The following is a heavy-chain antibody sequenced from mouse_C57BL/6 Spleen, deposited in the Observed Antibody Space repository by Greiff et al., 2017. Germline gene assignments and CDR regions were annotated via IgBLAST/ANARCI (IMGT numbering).Heavy chain of an antibody. CDR1: GFTFSDYG. J-gene: IGHJ3*01. Sequence: DVQLVESGGGLVKPGGSLKLSCAASGFTFSDYGMHWVRQAPEKGLEWVAYISSGSSTIYYADTVKGRFTISRDNAKHTLFLQMTSLRSEDTAMYYCAREFAYWGQGTLVTVSA. CDR3: AREFAY. V-gene: IGHV5-17*01. CDR2: ISSGSSTI.